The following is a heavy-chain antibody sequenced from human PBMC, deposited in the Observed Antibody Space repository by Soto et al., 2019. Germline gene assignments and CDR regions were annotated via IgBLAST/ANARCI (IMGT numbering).Heavy chain of an antibody. D-gene: IGHD3-16*01. CDR1: GGSISSGGYY. CDR2: IYYSGST. J-gene: IGHJ3*02. V-gene: IGHV4-31*03. Sequence: PSETLSLTCTFSGGSISSGGYYWSWIRQHPGKGLEWIGYIYYSGSTYYNPSLKSRVTISVDTSKNQFSLKLSSVTAADTAVYYCARTGEQSPWAFDIWGQGTMVTVSS. CDR3: ARTGEQSPWAFDI.